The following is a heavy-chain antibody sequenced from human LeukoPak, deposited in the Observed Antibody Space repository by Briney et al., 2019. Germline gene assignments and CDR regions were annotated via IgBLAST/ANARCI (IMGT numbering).Heavy chain of an antibody. V-gene: IGHV3-48*03. CDR2: ISSSGSTI. CDR3: ARDRVAAAGSHFDY. Sequence: GGSLRLSCAASGFTFSSYEMNWVRQAPGKGLEWVSYISSSGSTIYYADSVKGRFTISRDNAKNSLYLQMNSLRAEDTAVYYCARDRVAAAGSHFDYWGQGTLVTVSS. CDR1: GFTFSSYE. J-gene: IGHJ4*02. D-gene: IGHD6-13*01.